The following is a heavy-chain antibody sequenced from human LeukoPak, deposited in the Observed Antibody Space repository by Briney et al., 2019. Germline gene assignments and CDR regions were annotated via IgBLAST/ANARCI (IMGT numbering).Heavy chain of an antibody. Sequence: ASVKVSCKASGYTFTGYYIYWVRQAPGQGLEWMGWINPKSGGTNYAQKFQGRVTMTRDTSISTAYMELSRLRSDDTAVYCCARDRAEYYGSGSFFNLEYFYYYMDVWGKGTTVTVSS. J-gene: IGHJ6*03. V-gene: IGHV1-2*02. CDR3: ARDRAEYYGSGSFFNLEYFYYYMDV. CDR1: GYTFTGYY. D-gene: IGHD3-10*01. CDR2: INPKSGGT.